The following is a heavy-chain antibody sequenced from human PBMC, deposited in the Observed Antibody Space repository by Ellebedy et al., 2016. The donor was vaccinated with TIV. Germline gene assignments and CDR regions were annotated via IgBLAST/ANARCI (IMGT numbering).Heavy chain of an antibody. D-gene: IGHD6-6*01. J-gene: IGHJ4*02. CDR3: ARAIIAPRPYYFDS. Sequence: SETLSLTXSVSGASITGDHWLSWVRQPPGKGLEWIGEIYLTGSTNYNPSLKSRVTMSIDKSKTQFSLKLTSVTAADTAVYYCARAIIAPRPYYFDSWGQGALVTVSS. V-gene: IGHV4-4*02. CDR2: IYLTGST. CDR1: GASITGDHW.